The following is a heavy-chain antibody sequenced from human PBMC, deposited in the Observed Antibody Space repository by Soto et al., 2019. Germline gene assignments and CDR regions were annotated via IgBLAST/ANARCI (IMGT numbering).Heavy chain of an antibody. CDR2: IYYSGST. V-gene: IGHV4-59*01. D-gene: IGHD6-25*01. J-gene: IGHJ4*02. Sequence: SETLSLTCTVSGGSISIYYWSLMRQPPGKGLEWIGYIYYSGSTNYNPSLKSRVTISVDTSKNQFSLQLSSVTAADTAVYYCARSRYSSGGYYFDYSAKGTLVTVSS. CDR3: ARSRYSSGGYYFDY. CDR1: GGSISIYY.